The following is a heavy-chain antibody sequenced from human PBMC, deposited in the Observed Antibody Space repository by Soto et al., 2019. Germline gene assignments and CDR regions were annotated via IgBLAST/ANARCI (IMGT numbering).Heavy chain of an antibody. D-gene: IGHD2-15*01. V-gene: IGHV1-46*01. CDR3: ARGGAGIYCSGGTCQTGDL. CDR1: GDTVTRYS. J-gene: IGHJ5*02. Sequence: SVKVSCRSSGDTVTRYSIHLVRQARGHGLEWMGTVNPSGGSSQYALKFRTRFIITTDTSTSTVYMELTGLTSDDTAVYYCARGGAGIYCSGGTCQTGDLWGQGTQVTVSS. CDR2: VNPSGGSS.